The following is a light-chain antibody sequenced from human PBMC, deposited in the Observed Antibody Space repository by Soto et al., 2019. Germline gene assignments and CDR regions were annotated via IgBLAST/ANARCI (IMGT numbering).Light chain of an antibody. CDR3: QQYYSYPRT. J-gene: IGKJ1*01. Sequence: AIRMTQSPSSPSASTGDRVTITCRASQGISSYLAWYQQKPGKAPKLLIYAASTLQSGVPSRFGGSGSGTDFTLTISCLQSEDFATYYCQQYYSYPRTFGQGTKVEIK. CDR2: AAS. V-gene: IGKV1-8*01. CDR1: QGISSY.